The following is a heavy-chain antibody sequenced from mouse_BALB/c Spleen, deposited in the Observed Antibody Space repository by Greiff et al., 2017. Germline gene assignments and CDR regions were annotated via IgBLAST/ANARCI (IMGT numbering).Heavy chain of an antibody. V-gene: IGHV3-2*02. CDR3: ARNYDFYAMDY. Sequence: EVMLVESGPGLVKPSQSLSLTCTVTGYSITSDYAWNWIRQFPGNKLEWMGYISYSGSTSYNPSLKSRISITRDTSKNQFFLQLNSVTTEDTATYYCARNYDFYAMDYWGQGTSVTVSS. CDR2: ISYSGST. D-gene: IGHD1-1*01. J-gene: IGHJ4*01. CDR1: GYSITSDYA.